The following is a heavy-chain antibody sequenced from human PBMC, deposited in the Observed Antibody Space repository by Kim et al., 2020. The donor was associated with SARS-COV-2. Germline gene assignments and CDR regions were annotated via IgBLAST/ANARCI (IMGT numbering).Heavy chain of an antibody. J-gene: IGHJ4*02. Sequence: NPSLKSRVTISVDTSKNQFSLKLSSVTAADTAVYYCASPNYCSSTSCYSYWGQGTLSPSPQ. CDR3: ASPNYCSSTSCYSY. D-gene: IGHD2-2*02. V-gene: IGHV4-39*01.